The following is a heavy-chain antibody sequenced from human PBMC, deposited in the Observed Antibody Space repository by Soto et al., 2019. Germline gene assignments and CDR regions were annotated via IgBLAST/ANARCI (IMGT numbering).Heavy chain of an antibody. CDR3: ERHRGYYHILNGYYTELNFDY. D-gene: IGHD3-9*01. J-gene: IGHJ4*02. CDR2: IYFSGST. Sequence: SETLSLTCTVSGGSISSSNYYWGWIRQPPGKGLEWIGSIYFSGSTYYNPSLKSRVTISVDTSKNQFSLKLSSVTAADTAVYYCERHRGYYHILNGYYTELNFDYWGQGTLVTVSS. V-gene: IGHV4-39*01. CDR1: GGSISSSNYY.